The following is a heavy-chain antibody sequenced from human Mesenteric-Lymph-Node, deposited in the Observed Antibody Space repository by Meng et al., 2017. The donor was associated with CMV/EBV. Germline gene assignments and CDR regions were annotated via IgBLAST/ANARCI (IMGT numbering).Heavy chain of an antibody. J-gene: IGHJ4*02. CDR2: IKTDDGGA. CDR3: ARGFDAYDYFDY. Sequence: SCEASGYTFNTLAIHWVRQAPGQRLEWMGWIKTDDGGARYSPQFHRRVTFSRDTSANTAYMELSGLRSEDTAFYYCARGFDAYDYFDYWGQRTLVTVSS. D-gene: IGHD5-12*01. CDR1: GYTFNTLA. V-gene: IGHV1-3*04.